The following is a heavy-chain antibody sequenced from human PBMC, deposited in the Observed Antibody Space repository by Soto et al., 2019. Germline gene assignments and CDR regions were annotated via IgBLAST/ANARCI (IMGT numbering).Heavy chain of an antibody. CDR2: IKEDGSEK. Sequence: PGGSLRLSCAASGFTFSSYWMSWVRQAPEKGLEWVANIKEDGSEKNYVDSVKGQFTISRDNAKNSLYLQMNSLRAEDTAVYYCAREKVTMIVGFYYFDYWGQGTRVTVSS. CDR1: GFTFSSYW. V-gene: IGHV3-7*01. CDR3: AREKVTMIVGFYYFDY. J-gene: IGHJ4*02. D-gene: IGHD3-22*01.